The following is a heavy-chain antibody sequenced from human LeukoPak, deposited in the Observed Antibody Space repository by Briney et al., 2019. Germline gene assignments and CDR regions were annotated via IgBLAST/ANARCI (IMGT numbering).Heavy chain of an antibody. CDR3: ARVLRARGIAAAGML. Sequence: SETLSLTCAVYGGSFSGYYWSWIRQPPGKGLEWIGEINHSGSTNYNPSLKSRVTISVDTSKNQFSLKLSSVTAADTAVYYCARVLRARGIAAAGMLWGQGTLVTVSS. D-gene: IGHD6-13*01. V-gene: IGHV4-34*01. CDR2: INHSGST. CDR1: GGSFSGYY. J-gene: IGHJ4*02.